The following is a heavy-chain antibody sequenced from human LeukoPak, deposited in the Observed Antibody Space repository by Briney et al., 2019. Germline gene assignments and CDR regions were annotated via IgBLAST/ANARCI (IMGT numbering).Heavy chain of an antibody. CDR1: GFSFSDST. CDR2: MKEDGSDE. CDR3: AKGRAGGGYFPT. Sequence: GGSLRLSCVASGFSFSDSTMSWVRQAAGKGLEWVAKMKEDGSDENYVDSVKGRFTISRDNARNSLHLQMKSLRAEDTAVYFCAKGRAGGGYFPTWGQGILVIVSS. D-gene: IGHD3-16*01. J-gene: IGHJ1*01. V-gene: IGHV3-7*03.